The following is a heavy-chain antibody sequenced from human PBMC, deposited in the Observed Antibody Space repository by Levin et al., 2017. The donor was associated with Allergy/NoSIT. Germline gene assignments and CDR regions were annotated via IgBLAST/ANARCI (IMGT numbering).Heavy chain of an antibody. CDR1: GFTFSSYW. CDR2: INSDGTST. CDR3: AGEATSAFDM. D-gene: IGHD2-2*01. Sequence: PGGSLRLSCAASGFTFSSYWMHWVRQAPGKGLVWVSRINSDGTSTVYADSVKGRVTISRDNAKNTRYLQMNSLRVEDTAVYYCAGEATSAFDMWGQGTLVTVSS. V-gene: IGHV3-74*01. J-gene: IGHJ3*02.